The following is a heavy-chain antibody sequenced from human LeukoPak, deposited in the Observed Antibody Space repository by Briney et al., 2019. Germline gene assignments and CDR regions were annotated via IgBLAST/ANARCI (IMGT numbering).Heavy chain of an antibody. Sequence: PSETLSLTCAVYGGSFSGYYWSWIRQPPGKGLEWIGEINHSGSTNYNPSLKSRVTISVDTSKNQFSLKLTSVTAADTAVYYCARVPTITFFDYWGQGTLVTVSS. J-gene: IGHJ4*02. CDR2: INHSGST. V-gene: IGHV4-34*01. D-gene: IGHD3-10*01. CDR1: GGSFSGYY. CDR3: ARVPTITFFDY.